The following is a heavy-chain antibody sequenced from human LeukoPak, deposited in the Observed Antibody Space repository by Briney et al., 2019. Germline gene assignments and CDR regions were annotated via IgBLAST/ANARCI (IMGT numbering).Heavy chain of an antibody. Sequence: GGSLRLSCAASGFTVSSNYMSWVPEAPGKGLEWVSVIYSGGSTYYADSVKGRFTISRDNSKNTLHLQMNSRRAEDTAVYYCARAYPLEGCFDYWGQGTLVTVSS. CDR1: GFTVSSNY. V-gene: IGHV3-66*02. CDR2: IYSGGST. CDR3: ARAYPLEGCFDY. J-gene: IGHJ4*02. D-gene: IGHD3-3*01.